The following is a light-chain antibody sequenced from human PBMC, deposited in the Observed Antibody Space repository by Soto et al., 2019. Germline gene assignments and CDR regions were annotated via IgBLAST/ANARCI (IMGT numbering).Light chain of an antibody. CDR1: QSISSN. J-gene: IGKJ1*01. V-gene: IGKV3-15*01. CDR2: RTS. CDR3: QQYNTWRT. Sequence: EILMTQSPATLSLSPGERATLSCRASQSISSNLAWYQQKPGQAPRLLMFRTSSRATGFPARLSGSGSGTEFTLTISSLQSEDFALYFCQQYNTWRTFGQGTKVDI.